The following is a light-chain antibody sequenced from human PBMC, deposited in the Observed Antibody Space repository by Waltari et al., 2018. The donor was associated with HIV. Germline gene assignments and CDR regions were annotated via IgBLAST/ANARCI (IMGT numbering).Light chain of an antibody. Sequence: QSALTQPPSVSGSPGQSITISCTGTRRDVGGYNYVSWFQQHPGKAPQLMIYEVSNRPSGVSNRFSGSKSGNTASLTISGLQAEDEADYYCSSYTSSSTLVFGTGTKVTVL. J-gene: IGLJ1*01. V-gene: IGLV2-14*01. CDR2: EVS. CDR3: SSYTSSSTLV. CDR1: RRDVGGYNY.